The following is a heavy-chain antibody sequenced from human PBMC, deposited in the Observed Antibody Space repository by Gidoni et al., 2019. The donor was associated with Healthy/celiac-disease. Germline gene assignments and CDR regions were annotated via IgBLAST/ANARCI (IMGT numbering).Heavy chain of an antibody. Sequence: MGIIYPGDSDTRYSPSFQGQVTISADKSISTAYLQWSSLKASDTAMYYCAINGYSNWFDPWGQGTLVTVSS. D-gene: IGHD5-18*01. J-gene: IGHJ5*02. CDR2: IYPGDSDT. CDR3: AINGYSNWFDP. V-gene: IGHV5-51*01.